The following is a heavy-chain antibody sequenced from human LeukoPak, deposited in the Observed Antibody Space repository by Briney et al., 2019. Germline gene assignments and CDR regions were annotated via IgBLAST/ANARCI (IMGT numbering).Heavy chain of an antibody. CDR3: ARDESSGSYYFDY. Sequence: ASEKVSCKASGYTFSSYGISWVRQAPGQGLEWMAWISVYNGNTKYAQKVQGRVTMTTDTSTSTAYMELRSLRSDDTAVYYCARDESSGSYYFDYWGQGTLVTVSS. V-gene: IGHV1-18*01. J-gene: IGHJ4*02. CDR2: ISVYNGNT. CDR1: GYTFSSYG. D-gene: IGHD1-26*01.